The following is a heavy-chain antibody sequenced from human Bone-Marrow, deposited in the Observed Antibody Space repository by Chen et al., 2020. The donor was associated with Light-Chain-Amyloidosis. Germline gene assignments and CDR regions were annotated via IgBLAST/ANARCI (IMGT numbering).Heavy chain of an antibody. CDR3: ATVYQNDQFWGGSTSLYGMDV. D-gene: IGHD3-3*01. CDR1: GYTFTGYY. Sequence: QVQLVQSGAEVKKPGASVKVSCKASGYTFTGYYIHWVRQAPGQGLEWMGWINPDRRVTDHSQKFQGRVSLTRATSGKTSYMELGRLSIEDTSVESRATVYQNDQFWGGSTSLYGMDVWGQGTTVTVSS. J-gene: IGHJ6*02. CDR2: INPDRRVT. V-gene: IGHV1-2*02.